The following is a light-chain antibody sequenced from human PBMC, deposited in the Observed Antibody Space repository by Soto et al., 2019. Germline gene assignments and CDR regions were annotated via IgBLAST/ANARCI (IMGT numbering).Light chain of an antibody. CDR2: AAS. CDR3: HQTDSIPET. Sequence: DIQMTQSPSSLSASVGDTVTITCRASQSISLFLNWYQQKPGKAPKLLIYAASSLQSGVPSRFTGNGSGTDFTLTISSLQPEYFATYYCHQTDSIPETFGQGTKVEIK. J-gene: IGKJ1*01. V-gene: IGKV1-39*01. CDR1: QSISLF.